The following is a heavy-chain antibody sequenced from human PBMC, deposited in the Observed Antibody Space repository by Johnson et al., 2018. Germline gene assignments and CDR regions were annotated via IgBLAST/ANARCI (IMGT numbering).Heavy chain of an antibody. J-gene: IGHJ1*01. CDR2: IIPIFGTA. CDR1: GGTFSSYA. D-gene: IGHD3-22*01. CDR3: ARSRGGSGYDMTAEYFQY. Sequence: QVQLVESGAEVKKPGSSVKVSCKASGGTFSSYAISWVRQAPGQGLEWMGGIIPIFGTANYAQKFQGRVTITADESTSTVYMELGSLRSEDTAVYYCARSRGGSGYDMTAEYFQYWGQGTLVSVSS. V-gene: IGHV1-69*01.